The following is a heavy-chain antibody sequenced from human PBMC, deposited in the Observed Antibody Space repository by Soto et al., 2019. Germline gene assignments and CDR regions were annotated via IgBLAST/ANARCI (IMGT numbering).Heavy chain of an antibody. CDR1: GFTFSSYS. CDR3: AKKVNSGSGSQYFDF. D-gene: IGHD3-10*01. Sequence: GGSLRLSCAASGFTFSSYSMSWVRQAPGKGLEWVSGFSTGGDGGTTYYIDSVKGRFTISRDNSKNMLFLQMNSLRGEDTAIYYCAKKVNSGSGSQYFDFWGQGILVTVSS. J-gene: IGHJ4*02. V-gene: IGHV3-23*01. CDR2: FSTGGDGGTT.